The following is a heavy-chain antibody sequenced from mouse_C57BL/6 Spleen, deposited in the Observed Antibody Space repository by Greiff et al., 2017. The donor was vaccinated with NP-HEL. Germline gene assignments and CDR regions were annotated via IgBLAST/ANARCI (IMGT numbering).Heavy chain of an antibody. V-gene: IGHV1-54*01. CDR3: ARDYGSSLGYFDD. J-gene: IGHJ2*01. Sequence: VQLQQSGAELVRPGTSVKVSCKASGYAFTNYLIEWVKQRPGQGLEWIGVINPGSGGTNYNEKFKGKATLTADKSSSTAYMQLSSLTSEDSAVYFCARDYGSSLGYFDDWGQGTTLTVSS. CDR2: INPGSGGT. CDR1: GYAFTNYL. D-gene: IGHD1-1*01.